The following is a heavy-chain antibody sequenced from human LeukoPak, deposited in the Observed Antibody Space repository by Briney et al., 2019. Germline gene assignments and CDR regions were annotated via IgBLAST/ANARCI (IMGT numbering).Heavy chain of an antibody. Sequence: GESLKISCKGSGYIFTNYWIGWVRQMPGKGLEWMGIIYPGDSDARYRPSFQGQVSLSVDKSINTTYLQWTSLKASDTAMYYCARRNFGDYIDAFDIWGQGTMVTVSS. J-gene: IGHJ3*02. CDR3: ARRNFGDYIDAFDI. V-gene: IGHV5-51*01. CDR1: GYIFTNYW. CDR2: IYPGDSDA. D-gene: IGHD4-17*01.